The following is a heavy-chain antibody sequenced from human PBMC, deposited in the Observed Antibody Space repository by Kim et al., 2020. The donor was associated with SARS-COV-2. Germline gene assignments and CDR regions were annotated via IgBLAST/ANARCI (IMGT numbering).Heavy chain of an antibody. CDR1: GYTFTSYY. CDR3: ARDGITMVRGAHNWFDH. V-gene: IGHV1-46*01. D-gene: IGHD3-10*01. J-gene: IGHJ5*02. Sequence: ASVKVSCKASGYTFTSYYMHWVRQAPGQGLEWMGIINPSGGSTSYAQKFQGRVTMTRDTSTSTVYMELSSLRSEDTAVYYCARDGITMVRGAHNWFDHWGQGTLVTVSS. CDR2: INPSGGST.